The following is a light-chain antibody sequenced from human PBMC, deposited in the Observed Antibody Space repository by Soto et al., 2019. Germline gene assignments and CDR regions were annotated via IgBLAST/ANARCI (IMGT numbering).Light chain of an antibody. V-gene: IGKV3-11*01. J-gene: IGKJ4*01. CDR3: QQRSNLPPLT. CDR1: ESVSVQ. CDR2: DAS. Sequence: EIVLTQSPATLSLTPGERANLSCRASESVSVQLAWYQQRPGQAPRLLIYDASNRATGIPVKFSGSGSGTDFTLTISSLEPEDFATYYCQQRSNLPPLTFGGGTRLEI.